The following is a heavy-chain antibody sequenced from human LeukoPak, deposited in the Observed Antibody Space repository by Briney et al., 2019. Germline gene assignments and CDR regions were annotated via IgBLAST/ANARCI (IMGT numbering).Heavy chain of an antibody. D-gene: IGHD3-16*01. CDR1: GFTFSSYD. CDR2: IGTAGDT. Sequence: GGSLRLSCAASGFTFSSYDMHWVRQATGKGLEWVSAIGTAGDTYYPGSVKGRFTISRENARNSLYLQMNSLRAEDTAVYYCARRAPDTGGFDYWGQGTLVTVSS. V-gene: IGHV3-13*01. J-gene: IGHJ4*02. CDR3: ARRAPDTGGFDY.